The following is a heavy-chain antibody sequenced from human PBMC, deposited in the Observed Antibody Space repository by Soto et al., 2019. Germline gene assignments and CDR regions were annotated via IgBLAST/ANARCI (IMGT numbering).Heavy chain of an antibody. CDR3: ARVLPAHSSGWYLGYYYGMDV. D-gene: IGHD6-19*01. V-gene: IGHV3-48*02. Sequence: GGSLRLSCAASGFTFSSYSMNWVRQAPGKGLEWVSYISSSSSTIYYADSVKGRFTISRDNTKNSLYQQMNSLRDEDTAVYYCARVLPAHSSGWYLGYYYGMDVWGQGTTVTVSS. J-gene: IGHJ6*02. CDR2: ISSSSSTI. CDR1: GFTFSSYS.